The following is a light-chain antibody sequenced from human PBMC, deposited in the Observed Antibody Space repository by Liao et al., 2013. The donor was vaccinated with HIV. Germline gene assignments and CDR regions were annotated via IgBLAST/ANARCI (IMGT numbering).Light chain of an antibody. CDR1: ELPRQY. V-gene: IGLV3-25*02. J-gene: IGLJ1*01. CDR2: KDR. Sequence: SYELTQPPSVSVSPGQTAKITCSGDELPRQYAYWYQQKPGQAPVLVMYKDRERPSGIPERFSGSNSGNTATLTISGTQAIDEADYYCQTWDRTTYVFGSGTKVTVL. CDR3: QTWDRTTYV.